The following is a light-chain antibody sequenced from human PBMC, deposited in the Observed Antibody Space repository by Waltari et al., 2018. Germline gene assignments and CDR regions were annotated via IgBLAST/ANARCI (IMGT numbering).Light chain of an antibody. V-gene: IGKV3-11*01. CDR3: QQRSNWPPS. J-gene: IGKJ4*01. CDR2: DAS. CDR1: QSVYIY. Sequence: EIALTQSPATMSLSPGERATLSCRANQSVYIYLAWYQHKPGQAPRLLIYDASDRATGIPARFSGSGSGTDFTLTISSLEPGDFAVYYCQQRSNWPPSFGGGTKVEIK.